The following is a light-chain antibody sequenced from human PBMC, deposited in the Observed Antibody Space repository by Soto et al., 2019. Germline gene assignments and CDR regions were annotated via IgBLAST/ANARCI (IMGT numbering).Light chain of an antibody. CDR2: TAS. CDR1: QSVSRSS. Sequence: EIVLTQSTGTLSLSPGERATLSCRASQSVSRSSLAWYQQRPGQPPRLLIFTASSRATGTPDRFSGSGSGTDFTLTISRLEPEDFAVYDCQLYGSSPPYTFGPGTKLEI. V-gene: IGKV3-20*01. J-gene: IGKJ2*01. CDR3: QLYGSSPPYT.